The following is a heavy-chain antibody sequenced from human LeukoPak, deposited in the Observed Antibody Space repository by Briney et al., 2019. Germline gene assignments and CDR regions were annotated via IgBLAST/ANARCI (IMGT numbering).Heavy chain of an antibody. CDR2: IYYSGST. V-gene: IGHV4-59*01. J-gene: IGHJ3*02. CDR1: GGSISSYY. Sequence: SETLSLTCTVSGGSISSYYWSWIRQPPGKGLEWIGYIYYSGSTNYNPSLKSRVTISVDTSKNQFSLKLSSVTAADTALYYCAKDRFYSGSPRAFDMWGRGTMVTVSS. D-gene: IGHD1-26*01. CDR3: AKDRFYSGSPRAFDM.